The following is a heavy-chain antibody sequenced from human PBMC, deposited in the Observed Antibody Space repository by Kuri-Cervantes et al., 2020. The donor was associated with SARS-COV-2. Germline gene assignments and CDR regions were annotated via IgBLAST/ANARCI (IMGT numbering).Heavy chain of an antibody. CDR2: IYYSGST. CDR3: ATHDFWSGSTFDY. D-gene: IGHD3-3*01. CDR1: GGSISSSSYY. J-gene: IGHJ4*02. V-gene: IGHV4-39*01. Sequence: SETLSLTCTVSGGSISSSSYYWGWIRQPPGKGLGWIGSIYYSGSTYYNPSLKSRVTISVDTSKNQFSLKLSSVTAADTAVYYCATHDFWSGSTFDYWGQGTLVTVSS.